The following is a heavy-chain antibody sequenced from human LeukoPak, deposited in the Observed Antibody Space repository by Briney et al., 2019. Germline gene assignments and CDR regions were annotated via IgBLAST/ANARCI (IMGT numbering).Heavy chain of an antibody. Sequence: SGGSLRLSCAASGFTLSSYWMHWVRQAPGKGLVWVSRINSDGSSTSYADSVKGRFTISRDNAKNTLYLQMNSLRAEDTAVYYCAREGDLYYFDYWGQGTLVTVSS. D-gene: IGHD3-10*01. CDR2: INSDGSST. CDR1: GFTLSSYW. CDR3: AREGDLYYFDY. J-gene: IGHJ4*02. V-gene: IGHV3-74*01.